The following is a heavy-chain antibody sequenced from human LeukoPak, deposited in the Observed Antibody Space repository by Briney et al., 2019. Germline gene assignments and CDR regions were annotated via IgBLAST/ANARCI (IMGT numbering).Heavy chain of an antibody. CDR1: GITFSGDG. J-gene: IGHJ3*02. CDR3: ARERLGGGAFDI. V-gene: IGHV3-33*01. Sequence: GKSLRLSCAAPGITFSGDGMHAVRQTPGKGLEGVAGIWCDGSNKFYADSEKRRVTSYRDNSKNTLVVELNVLIDYDTAVYDCARERLGGGAFDIWGQGTMVTVSS. CDR2: IWCDGSNK. D-gene: IGHD3-16*01.